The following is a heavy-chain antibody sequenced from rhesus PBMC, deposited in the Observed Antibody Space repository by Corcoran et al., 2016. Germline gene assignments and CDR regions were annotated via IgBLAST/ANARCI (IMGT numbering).Heavy chain of an antibody. CDR1: GYSISSGYY. D-gene: IGHD1-44*02. Sequence: QVQLQESGPGLVKPSENLSLTCAVSGYSISSGYYWGWIRQPPGKGLEWIGHSSIGGENYPNPTLKSRVTLSGDTSRNQFSLKLSSVTAANTAVYYCARRGSGSLRSWGQGVLVTVSS. CDR3: ARRGSGSLRS. J-gene: IGHJ4*01. CDR2: SSIGGEN. V-gene: IGHV4S14*01.